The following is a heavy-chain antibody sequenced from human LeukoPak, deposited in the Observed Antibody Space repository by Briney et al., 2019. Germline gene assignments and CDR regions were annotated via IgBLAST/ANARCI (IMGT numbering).Heavy chain of an antibody. V-gene: IGHV3-30*04. Sequence: PGRSLRLSCAASGFTFSSYAMHWVRQAPGKGLEWEAVISYDGSNKYYADSVKGRFTISRDNSKNTLYLQMNSLRAEDTAVYYCARVPQRYCSGGSCSLGYYGMDVWGKGTTVTVSS. CDR3: ARVPQRYCSGGSCSLGYYGMDV. D-gene: IGHD2-15*01. J-gene: IGHJ6*04. CDR1: GFTFSSYA. CDR2: ISYDGSNK.